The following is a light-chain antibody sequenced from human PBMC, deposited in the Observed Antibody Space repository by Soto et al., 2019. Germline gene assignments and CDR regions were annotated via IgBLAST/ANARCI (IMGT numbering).Light chain of an antibody. J-gene: IGKJ4*01. CDR3: QQYNSYSI. Sequence: VQMTQSPSTLSASVGDRVTITCRASQSISSWLAWYQQKPGKAPKLLIYDASSLESGVPSRFSGSGSGTEFTLTISSLQPDDFATYYCQQYNSYSIFGGGTKVDI. CDR2: DAS. V-gene: IGKV1-5*01. CDR1: QSISSW.